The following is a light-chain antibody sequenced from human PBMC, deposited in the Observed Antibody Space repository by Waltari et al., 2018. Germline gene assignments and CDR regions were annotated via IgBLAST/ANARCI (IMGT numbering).Light chain of an antibody. J-gene: IGLJ2*01. Sequence: SYELTQPSSVSVSPGQTARITCSGDVLAKRYPRWFQQKPGQAPVLVIYKDRERPSGIPERFSGSSSGTTVTLTISGAQVEDEADYYCYSVDDNKRVFGGGTKLTVL. CDR1: VLAKRY. V-gene: IGLV3-27*01. CDR2: KDR. CDR3: YSVDDNKRV.